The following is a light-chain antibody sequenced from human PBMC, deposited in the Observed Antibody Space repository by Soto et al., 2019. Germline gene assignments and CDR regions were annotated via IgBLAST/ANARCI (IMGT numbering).Light chain of an antibody. V-gene: IGLV2-8*01. Sequence: QSALTQPPSASGSPGQSVTISCTGTSSDVGGYQYVSWYQHHPGKAPKLMIYEVNKRPSGVPDRFSGSKSGNTASLTVSGLQAEDEADYYCTSYAGSNIWVFGTGTKLTVL. CDR2: EVN. CDR1: SSDVGGYQY. J-gene: IGLJ1*01. CDR3: TSYAGSNIWV.